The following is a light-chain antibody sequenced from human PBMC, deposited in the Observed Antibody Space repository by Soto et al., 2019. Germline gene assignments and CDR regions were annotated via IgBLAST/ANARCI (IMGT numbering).Light chain of an antibody. J-gene: IGLJ1*01. V-gene: IGLV1-40*01. CDR2: GNS. CDR3: QSYDSSLSGFYV. CDR1: SSNIGAGYD. Sequence: QLVLTQAPSVSGAPGQRVTISCIGSSSNIGAGYDVHWYQQLPGTAPKLLIYGNSNRPSGVPDRFSGSKSGTSASLAITGLQAEDEADYYCQSYDSSLSGFYVFGTGTKLTVL.